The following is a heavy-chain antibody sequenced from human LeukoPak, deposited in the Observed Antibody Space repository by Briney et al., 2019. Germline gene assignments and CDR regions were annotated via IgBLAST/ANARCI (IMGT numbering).Heavy chain of an antibody. J-gene: IGHJ4*02. CDR1: GFTFINYA. V-gene: IGHV3-64*01. D-gene: IGHD1-7*01. CDR3: AKVLVGTTCFEY. CDR2: ISSNGGST. Sequence: GGSLRLSCAASGFTFINYAMHWVRQAPGKGLEYVSAISSNGGSTYYANSVKGRFTISRDNSKNTLYLQMNSLRAEDTAVYYCAKVLVGTTCFEYWGQGTLVTVSS.